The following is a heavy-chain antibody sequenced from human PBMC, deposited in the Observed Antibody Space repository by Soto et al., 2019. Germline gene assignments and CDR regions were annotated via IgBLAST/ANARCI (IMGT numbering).Heavy chain of an antibody. CDR3: AKGSHASTWSYYFDS. Sequence: PGGSLRLSCAASGFTFTRSAMHWVRQAPGKGLEWVSSIGTGGGGTYYADSVKGRFSISRDNSNNTLYMQMNSLRAEDTAVYYCAKGSHASTWSYYFDSWGQGILVTVSS. CDR1: GFTFTRSA. D-gene: IGHD2-2*01. CDR2: IGTGGGGT. J-gene: IGHJ4*02. V-gene: IGHV3-23*01.